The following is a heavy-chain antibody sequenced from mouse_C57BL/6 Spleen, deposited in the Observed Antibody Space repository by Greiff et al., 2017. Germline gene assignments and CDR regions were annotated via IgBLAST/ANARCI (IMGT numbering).Heavy chain of an antibody. Sequence: EVQLVESGPGLVKPSQSLSLTCSVTGYSITSGYYWNWIRQFPGNKLEWMGYISYDGSNNYNPSLKNRISITRDTSKNQFFLKLNSVTTEDTATYYCARDGEDYFDYWGQGTTLTVSS. CDR3: ARDGEDYFDY. J-gene: IGHJ2*01. CDR1: GYSITSGYY. CDR2: ISYDGSN. V-gene: IGHV3-6*01.